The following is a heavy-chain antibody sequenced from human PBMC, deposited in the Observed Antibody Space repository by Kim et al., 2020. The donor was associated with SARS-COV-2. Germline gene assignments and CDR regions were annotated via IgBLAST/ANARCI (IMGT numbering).Heavy chain of an antibody. Sequence: SSVKVSCKASGGTFSNYAVNWVRQAPGQGLEWMGRILPMVDIPNYARNFQGRLTTTADKSTSTAYMELTGLTSADTAVYYCARGGQVVFDG. CDR2: ILPMVDIP. D-gene: IGHD3-22*01. CDR1: GGTFSNYA. J-gene: IGHJ3*01. CDR3: ARGGQVVFDG. V-gene: IGHV1-69*04.